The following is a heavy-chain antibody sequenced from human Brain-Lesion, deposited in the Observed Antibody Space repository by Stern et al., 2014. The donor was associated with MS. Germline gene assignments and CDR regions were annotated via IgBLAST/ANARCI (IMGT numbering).Heavy chain of an antibody. D-gene: IGHD2-2*01. Sequence: QVQLQQSGPGLVKPSQTLSLSCTVSGGSISSGGYYWSWIRQPAGKGLEWIGRIFNRGSTRYNPSLQSRVTISIEKSKNQFSLRLNSMTAADTAVYYCARGRVVPGFQYYATDVWGQGTTVIVSS. V-gene: IGHV4-61*02. CDR1: GGSISSGGYY. J-gene: IGHJ6*02. CDR3: ARGRVVPGFQYYATDV. CDR2: IFNRGST.